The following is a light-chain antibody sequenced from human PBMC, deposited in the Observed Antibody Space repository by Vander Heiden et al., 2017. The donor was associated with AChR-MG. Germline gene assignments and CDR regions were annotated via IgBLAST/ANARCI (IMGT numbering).Light chain of an antibody. CDR1: QCISNY. V-gene: IGKV3-15*01. J-gene: IGKJ4*01. CDR2: DAS. Sequence: IVLTHSPSSLSASPGDRVTLSCRASQCISNYLAWYQQKPGQVPKLLIYDASTLATGVPARFSGSGSGTDFTLTISSLQSEDAAVYYCQQYHSCPLTFGGGTKVEI. CDR3: QQYHSCPLT.